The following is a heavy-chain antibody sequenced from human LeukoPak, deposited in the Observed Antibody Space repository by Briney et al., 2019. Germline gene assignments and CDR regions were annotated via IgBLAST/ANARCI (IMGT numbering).Heavy chain of an antibody. Sequence: SVKVSCKASGGTFSSYAISWVRQAPGQGLEWMGGIIPIFGTANYAQKFQGRVTITTDESTSTAYMELSSLRSEDTAVYYCARGPAYSRNYYYYYYMDVWGKGTTVTVSS. V-gene: IGHV1-69*05. J-gene: IGHJ6*03. CDR1: GGTFSSYA. CDR3: ARGPAYSRNYYYYYYMDV. CDR2: IIPIFGTA. D-gene: IGHD4-11*01.